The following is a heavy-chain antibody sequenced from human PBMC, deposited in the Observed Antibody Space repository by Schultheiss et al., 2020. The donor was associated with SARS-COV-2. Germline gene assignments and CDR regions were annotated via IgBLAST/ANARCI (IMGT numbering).Heavy chain of an antibody. CDR3: AKDGLLRLFLHYFDY. J-gene: IGHJ4*02. CDR2: IGGGDDER. CDR1: GFTFSNYA. Sequence: GESLKISCAASGFTFSNYAMSWVRQAPGKGLEWVSAIGGGDDERHYADSVKGRFIISRDNSMNTLYLQMNSLRAEDTAVYFCAKDGLLRLFLHYFDYWGQGSLVTVSS. D-gene: IGHD3-22*01. V-gene: IGHV3-23*01.